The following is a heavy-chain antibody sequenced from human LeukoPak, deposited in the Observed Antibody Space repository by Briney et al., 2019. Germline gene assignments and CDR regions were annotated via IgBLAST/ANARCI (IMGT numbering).Heavy chain of an antibody. CDR3: AKGTRLRFSYFDY. V-gene: IGHV3-30*18. CDR2: ISYDGSNK. CDR1: GFTFSSYG. D-gene: IGHD5-12*01. Sequence: PGRSLRLSCAASGFTFSSYGMHWVRQAPGKGLEWVAVISYDGSNKYYADSVKGRFTISRDNSKNTPYLQMNSLRAEDTAVYYCAKGTRLRFSYFDYWGQGTLVTVSS. J-gene: IGHJ4*02.